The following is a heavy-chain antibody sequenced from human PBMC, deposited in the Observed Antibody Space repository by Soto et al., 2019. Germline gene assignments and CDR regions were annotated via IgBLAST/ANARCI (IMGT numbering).Heavy chain of an antibody. CDR3: ARRTPAISISCH. CDR1: GGSISSSSYY. CDR2: INYSGGT. J-gene: IGHJ4*02. V-gene: IGHV4-39*01. D-gene: IGHD2-15*01. Sequence: QLQLQESGPGLVKPSETLSLTCTVSGGSISSSSYYWGWIRQPPGKGLEWIGSINYSGGTYYNPSLKSRVTMTVDTTTNRCTPTLSSVTAADTAAYYCARRTPAISISCHWGQGTLVTVSS.